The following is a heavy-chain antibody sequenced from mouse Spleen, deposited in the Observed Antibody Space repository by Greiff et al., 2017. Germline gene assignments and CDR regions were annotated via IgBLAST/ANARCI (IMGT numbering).Heavy chain of an antibody. CDR1: GFTFSSYA. J-gene: IGHJ1*03. CDR3: ARDRGTGYFDV. D-gene: IGHD3-3*01. CDR2: ISDGGSYT. V-gene: IGHV5-4*01. Sequence: EVKVVESGGGLVKPGGSLKLSCAASGFTFSSYAMSWVRQTPEKRLEWVATISDGGSYTYYPDNVKGRFTISRDNAKNNLYLQMSHLKSEDTAMYYCARDRGTGYFDVWGTGTTVTVSS.